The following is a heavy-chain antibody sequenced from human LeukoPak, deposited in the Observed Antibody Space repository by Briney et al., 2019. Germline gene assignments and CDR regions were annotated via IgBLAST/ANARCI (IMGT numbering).Heavy chain of an antibody. CDR1: GGTFSSYA. CDR2: IIPIFGTA. Sequence: VASVKVSCKASGGTFSSYAISWVRQAPGQGLEWMGGIIPIFGTANYAQKFQGRVTITADESTSTAYMELSSLRSEDTAVYYCSRRGYSGYDLDYWGQGTLVTVSS. V-gene: IGHV1-69*01. D-gene: IGHD5-12*01. CDR3: SRRGYSGYDLDY. J-gene: IGHJ4*02.